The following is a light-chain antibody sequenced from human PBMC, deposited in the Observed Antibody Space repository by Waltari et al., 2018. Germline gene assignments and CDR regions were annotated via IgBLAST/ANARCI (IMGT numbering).Light chain of an antibody. CDR3: QQYNNWPPYT. J-gene: IGKJ2*01. Sequence: ETVMTQSPATLSVSPGERATLSCRASQSVSNNLAWYQQRPGQAPRLLIYRSSTRATGIPARFSGTGSGTEFTLTISSLQSEDFAVYYCQQYNNWPPYTFGQGTKLEI. V-gene: IGKV3-15*01. CDR2: RSS. CDR1: QSVSNN.